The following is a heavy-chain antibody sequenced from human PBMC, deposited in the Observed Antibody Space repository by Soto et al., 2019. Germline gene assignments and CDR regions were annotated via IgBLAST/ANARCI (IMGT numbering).Heavy chain of an antibody. J-gene: IGHJ5*02. CDR1: VGTFSSYA. V-gene: IGHV1-69*13. CDR2: SIPIFGTA. D-gene: IGHD3-10*01. Sequence: GASVKVSCKASVGTFSSYAISWVRQAPGQGLEWMGGSIPIFGTANYAQKFQGRVTITAAEYTSTAYMELSSLRSEATAVYYCARNYYGPPFDPWGQGSMVTVSS. CDR3: ARNYYGPPFDP.